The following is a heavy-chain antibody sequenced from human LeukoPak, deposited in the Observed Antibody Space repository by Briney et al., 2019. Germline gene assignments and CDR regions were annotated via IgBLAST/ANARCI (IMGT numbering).Heavy chain of an antibody. CDR1: GGSISSSSYY. V-gene: IGHV4-39*07. J-gene: IGHJ5*01. CDR2: IYYSGST. D-gene: IGHD3-10*01. CDR3: ARATYFYGSGRYQKDNWFDS. Sequence: SETLSLTCTVSGGSISSSSYYWGWIRQPPGKGLEWIGSIYYSGSTYYNPSLKSRVTISVDTSKNQFSLKLSSVTSADTAVYYCARATYFYGSGRYQKDNWFDSWGQGTLVTVSS.